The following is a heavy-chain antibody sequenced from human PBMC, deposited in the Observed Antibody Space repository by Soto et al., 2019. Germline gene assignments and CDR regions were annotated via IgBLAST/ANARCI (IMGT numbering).Heavy chain of an antibody. Sequence: ASVKVSCKASGYTFNRYAMHWVRQAPGQGLEWMGWINADNGDTRYSQKFQGRVTIAKDTSTTTAYMELSSLAFEDTAVYYCAAERGYSYGLNYWGQGTLVTVSS. J-gene: IGHJ4*02. CDR2: INADNGDT. V-gene: IGHV1-3*01. D-gene: IGHD5-18*01. CDR1: GYTFNRYA. CDR3: AAERGYSYGLNY.